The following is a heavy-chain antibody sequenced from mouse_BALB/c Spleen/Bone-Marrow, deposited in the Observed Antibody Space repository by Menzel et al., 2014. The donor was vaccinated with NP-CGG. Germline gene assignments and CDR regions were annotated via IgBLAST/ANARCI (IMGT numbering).Heavy chain of an antibody. Sequence: VHLVESGPGLVAPSQSLSITCTVSGFSLSRYSLHWVRQPPGKGLEWLGMIWGGGSTDYNSALKSRLSISKDNSKSHVCVGVRQRSGAGAACCGGGGDRREGRGGGGGGGDGGDRGAG. J-gene: IGHJ1*01. D-gene: IGHD1-3*01. CDR2: IWGGGST. CDR3: GGDRREGRGGGGGGGDGGD. V-gene: IGHV2-6-4*01. CDR1: GFSLSRYS.